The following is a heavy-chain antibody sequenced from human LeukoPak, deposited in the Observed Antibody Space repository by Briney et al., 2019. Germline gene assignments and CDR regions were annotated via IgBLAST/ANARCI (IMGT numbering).Heavy chain of an antibody. CDR3: ARQYSGSYYRFDY. CDR2: INPNSGGT. D-gene: IGHD1-26*01. CDR1: GYTFTVYY. Sequence: ASVNVSFKASGYTFTVYYMHWVRQAPGQGLEWMGWINPNSGGTNYAQKFQGRVTMTRDTSISTAYMELSRLRSDDTAVYYCARQYSGSYYRFDYWGQGTLVTVSS. V-gene: IGHV1-2*02. J-gene: IGHJ4*02.